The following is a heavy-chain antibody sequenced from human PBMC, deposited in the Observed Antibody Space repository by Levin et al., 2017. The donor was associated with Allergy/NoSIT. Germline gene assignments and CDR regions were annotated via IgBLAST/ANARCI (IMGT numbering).Heavy chain of an antibody. CDR1: GFTFGDYA. V-gene: IGHV3-49*04. Sequence: PGGSLRLSCTASGFTFGDYAMSWVRQAPGKGLEWVGFIRSKAYGGTTEYAASVKGRFTISRDDSKSIAYLQMNSLKTEDTAVYYCTRGLPDYYYYYGMDVWGQGTTVTVSS. J-gene: IGHJ6*02. CDR3: TRGLPDYYYYYGMDV. CDR2: IRSKAYGGTT.